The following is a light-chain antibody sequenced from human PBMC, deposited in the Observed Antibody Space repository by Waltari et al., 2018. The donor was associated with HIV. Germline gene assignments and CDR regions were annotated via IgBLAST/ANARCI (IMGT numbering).Light chain of an antibody. CDR1: SSDVGGYNY. Sequence: QSALTQPASVSGSPGQSITISCTGTSSDVGGYNYVSWYQQHPGKAPKLMIYEVSNRPSGVSKRFSGSKSGNTASPTISGLQAEDEADYYCSSYTSSSTLVFGTGTKVTVL. J-gene: IGLJ1*01. V-gene: IGLV2-14*01. CDR3: SSYTSSSTLV. CDR2: EVS.